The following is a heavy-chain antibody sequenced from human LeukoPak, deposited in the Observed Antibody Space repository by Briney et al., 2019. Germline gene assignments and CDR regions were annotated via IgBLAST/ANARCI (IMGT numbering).Heavy chain of an antibody. D-gene: IGHD3-3*01. CDR3: ARSQKSGYYYH. CDR1: GFTFSSYW. V-gene: IGHV3-7*01. J-gene: IGHJ5*02. Sequence: QTGGSLRLSCAASGFTFSSYWMSWVRQAPGKGLEWVANIKQDGSEKYYVDSVKGRFTISRDNAKNSLYLQMNSLRAEDTAAYYCARSQKSGYYYHWGRGTLVTVSS. CDR2: IKQDGSEK.